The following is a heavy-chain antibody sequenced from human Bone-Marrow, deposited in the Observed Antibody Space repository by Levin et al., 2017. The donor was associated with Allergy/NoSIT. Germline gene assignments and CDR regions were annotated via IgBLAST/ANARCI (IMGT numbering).Heavy chain of an antibody. CDR2: ISSSGTTK. D-gene: IGHD2-21*02. CDR1: GFTFGSYE. V-gene: IGHV3-48*03. CDR3: VRDKRSDGVTPDWYFDL. J-gene: IGHJ2*01. Sequence: GESLKISCAASGFTFGSYEMNWVRQAPGKGLEWISYISSSGTTKYYADSVKGRFTISSKNSLYLQMNSLRAEDTAIYYCVRDKRSDGVTPDWYFDLWGRGTLVTVSS.